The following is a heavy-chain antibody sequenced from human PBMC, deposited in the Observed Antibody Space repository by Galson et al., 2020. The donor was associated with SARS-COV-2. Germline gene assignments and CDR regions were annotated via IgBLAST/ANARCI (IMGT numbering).Heavy chain of an antibody. V-gene: IGHV4-4*02. Sequence: SETLSLTCDVSGGSISSSHWWSWVRQAPGKGLEWIGEIYHWGYTNYNLSLKSRVTISVDKSKNQFSLKMSSVTAADTAVYYCARVGSLRDQQPLLNWLDPWGPGTLVTVSS. J-gene: IGHJ5*02. D-gene: IGHD1-1*01. CDR1: GGSISSSHW. CDR3: ARVGSLRDQQPLLNWLDP. CDR2: IYHWGYT.